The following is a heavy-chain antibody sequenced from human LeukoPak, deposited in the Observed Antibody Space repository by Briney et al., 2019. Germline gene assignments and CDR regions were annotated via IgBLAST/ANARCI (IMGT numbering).Heavy chain of an antibody. CDR2: IYYRGTT. J-gene: IGHJ3*02. V-gene: IGHV4-59*11. D-gene: IGHD3-3*01. CDR1: GRSISPHH. Sequence: PSETLSLTCSVSGRSISPHHWTWIRQAPGEGLEWMGYIYYRGTTNYSRSLKNRLTMSVDTSKNQISLKLTSVTAADTAVYYCARIQPSCPGLGFCSFDIWGQGTLATVSS. CDR3: ARIQPSCPGLGFCSFDI.